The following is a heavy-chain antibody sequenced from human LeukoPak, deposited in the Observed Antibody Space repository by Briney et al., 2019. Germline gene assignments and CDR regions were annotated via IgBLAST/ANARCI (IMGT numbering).Heavy chain of an antibody. V-gene: IGHV1-69*05. CDR3: ARDSRSSWYRGYYYYYYMDV. J-gene: IGHJ6*03. CDR2: IIPIVGTA. Sequence: SVKVSCKASGGTFSSYAISWVRQAPGQGLEWMGGIIPIVGTANYAQKFQGRVTITTDESTSTAYMELSSLRSEDTAVYYCARDSRSSWYRGYYYYYYMDVWGKGTTVTVSS. D-gene: IGHD6-13*01. CDR1: GGTFSSYA.